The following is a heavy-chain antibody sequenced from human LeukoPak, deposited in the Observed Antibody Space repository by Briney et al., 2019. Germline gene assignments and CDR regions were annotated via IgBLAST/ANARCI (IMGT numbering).Heavy chain of an antibody. D-gene: IGHD2-15*01. CDR3: AKDSLVGYCSGGSCYEDY. CDR2: ISGSGGST. J-gene: IGHJ4*02. V-gene: IGHV3-23*01. Sequence: PGGSLRLSCAASGFTFSSYAMSWVRQAPGKRLEWVSAISGSGGSTYYADSVKGRFTISRDNSKNTLYLQMNSLRAEDTAVYYCAKDSLVGYCSGGSCYEDYWGQGTLVTVSS. CDR1: GFTFSSYA.